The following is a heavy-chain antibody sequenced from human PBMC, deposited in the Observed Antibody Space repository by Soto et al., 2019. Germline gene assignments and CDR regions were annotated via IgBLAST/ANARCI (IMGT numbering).Heavy chain of an antibody. J-gene: IGHJ4*02. CDR1: GYTPTNYD. CDR3: ARGLYRRGTYYAFDN. V-gene: IGHV1-18*01. CDR2: ISAYNGNT. Sequence: QVPLVQSGPEVKKPGASVKVSCKTSGYTPTNYDIGWVRQAPGQGLEYMGWISAYNGNTNYARKRQDRGTLTTDTSPRTAYMELRSLQSDDTAIYYCARGLYRRGTYYAFDNWGQGTLVTVSS. D-gene: IGHD1-26*01.